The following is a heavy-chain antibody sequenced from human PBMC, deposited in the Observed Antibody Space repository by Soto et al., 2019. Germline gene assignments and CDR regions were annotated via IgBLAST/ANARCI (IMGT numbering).Heavy chain of an antibody. CDR3: ARDLAAAGYPAPYNWFDP. D-gene: IGHD6-13*01. V-gene: IGHV4-39*07. Sequence: SETLSLTCTVSGGSISSSSYYWGWIRQPPGKGLEWIGSIYYSGSTYYNPSLKSRVTISVDTSKNQFSLKLSSVTAADTAVYYCARDLAAAGYPAPYNWFDPWGQGTLVTFSS. CDR2: IYYSGST. CDR1: GGSISSSSYY. J-gene: IGHJ5*02.